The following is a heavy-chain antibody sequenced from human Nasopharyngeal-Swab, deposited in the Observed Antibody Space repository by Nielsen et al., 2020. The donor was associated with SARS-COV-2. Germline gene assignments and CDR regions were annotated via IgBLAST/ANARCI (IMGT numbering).Heavy chain of an antibody. CDR2: IYYSGST. V-gene: IGHV4-59*12. CDR3: AGEVRGIAARPYSDYYYGMDV. D-gene: IGHD6-6*01. Sequence: WIRQPPGKGLEWIGYIYYSGSTNYNPSLKSRVTISVDTSKNQFSLKLGSVTAADTAVYYCAGEVRGIAARPYSDYYYGMDVWGQGTTVTVSS. J-gene: IGHJ6*02.